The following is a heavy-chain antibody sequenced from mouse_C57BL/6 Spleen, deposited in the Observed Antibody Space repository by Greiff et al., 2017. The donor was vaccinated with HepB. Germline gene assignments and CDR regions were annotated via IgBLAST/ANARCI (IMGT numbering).Heavy chain of an antibody. J-gene: IGHJ1*03. D-gene: IGHD1-1*01. CDR1: GYTFTSYG. CDR2: IYPRSGNT. Sequence: VQLQQSGAELARPGASVKLSCKASGYTFTSYGISWVKQRTGQGLEWIGEIYPRSGNTYYNETFKGKATLTADKSSSTAYMELRSLTSEDSAVYFCARGDSSYYWYFDVWGTGTTVTVSS. V-gene: IGHV1-81*01. CDR3: ARGDSSYYWYFDV.